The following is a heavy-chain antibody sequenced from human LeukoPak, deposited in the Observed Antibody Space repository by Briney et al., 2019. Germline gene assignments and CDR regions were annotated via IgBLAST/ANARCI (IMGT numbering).Heavy chain of an antibody. V-gene: IGHV4-61*01. CDR2: IYFTGST. CDR1: GGSVSSGSYY. J-gene: IGHJ4*02. Sequence: SETLSLTCTVSGGSVSSGSYYWSWIRQPPGKGLEWIGYIYFTGSTNYSPSLKSRVTISVDTSKNQFSLKLTSVTAADTAVYYCARAPQNDYGDFWGQGTLVTVSS. CDR3: ARAPQNDYGDF.